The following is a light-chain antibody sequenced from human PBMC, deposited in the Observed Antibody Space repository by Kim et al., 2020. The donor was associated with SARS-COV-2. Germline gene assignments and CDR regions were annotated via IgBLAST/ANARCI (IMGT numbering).Light chain of an antibody. CDR1: SRDVGGYNY. CDR2: DVS. CDR3: CSYAGSPPYV. V-gene: IGLV2-11*01. Sequence: QSALTQPRSVSGSPGQSVTISCTGTSRDVGGYNYVSWYQQHPGKAPKLMIYDVSEWPSGVPDRFSGSKSGNTASLTISGLQAEDEADYYCCSYAGSPPYVFGTGTKVTVL. J-gene: IGLJ1*01.